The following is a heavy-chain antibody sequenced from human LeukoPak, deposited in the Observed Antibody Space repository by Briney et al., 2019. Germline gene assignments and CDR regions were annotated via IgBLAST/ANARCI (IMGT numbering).Heavy chain of an antibody. CDR3: ARFSMRDWVFDY. CDR1: GGSFSSFD. CDR2: IYYSGNT. V-gene: IGHV4-59*01. J-gene: IGHJ4*02. D-gene: IGHD3-3*02. Sequence: MASETLSLTCTVSGGSFSSFDWSWIRQPPGKGLEWIGYIYYSGNTDYNSSLKSRVTISVDTSKNQFSLKLSSVTAADTAVYYCARFSMRDWVFDYWGQGTLVTVSS.